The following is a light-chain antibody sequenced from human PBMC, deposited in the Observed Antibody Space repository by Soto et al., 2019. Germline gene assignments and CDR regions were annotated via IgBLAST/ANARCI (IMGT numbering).Light chain of an antibody. J-gene: IGLJ1*01. CDR3: SSYTSSSTYV. CDR1: SSDIGGYNY. Sequence: QSALTQAASVSGSPGQSITISCTGTSSDIGGYNYVSWYQQHPGKAPKLMIYDVSYRPSGVSNRFSGSKSGNTASLTISGLQAEDEADYYCSSYTSSSTYVFGTGTKVTVL. V-gene: IGLV2-14*01. CDR2: DVS.